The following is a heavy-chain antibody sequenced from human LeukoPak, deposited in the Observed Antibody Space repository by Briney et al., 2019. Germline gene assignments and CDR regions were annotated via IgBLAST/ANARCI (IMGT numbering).Heavy chain of an antibody. CDR1: GGSFSGYY. V-gene: IGHV4-34*01. Sequence: SETLSLTCAVYGGSFSGYYWSWIRQPPGKGLEWIGEINHSGSTNYNPSLKSRVTISVDTSKNQFSLKLSSVTAADTAMYYCAKARLLDRGAANWFDPWGQGTQVIVSS. CDR2: INHSGST. J-gene: IGHJ5*02. CDR3: AKARLLDRGAANWFDP. D-gene: IGHD3-10*01.